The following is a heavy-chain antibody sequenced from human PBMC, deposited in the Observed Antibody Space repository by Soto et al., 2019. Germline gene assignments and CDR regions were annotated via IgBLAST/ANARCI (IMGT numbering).Heavy chain of an antibody. CDR3: ARDMRVGTSYYFDY. CDR1: GGSISSGGYY. J-gene: IGHJ4*02. D-gene: IGHD3-22*01. CDR2: IYYSGST. Sequence: SETLSLTCTVSGGSISSGGYYWSWIRQHPGKGLEWIGYIYYSGSTYYNPSLKSRVTISVDTSKNQFSLKLSSVTAADTAVYYCARDMRVGTSYYFDYWGRGTLVTVS. V-gene: IGHV4-31*03.